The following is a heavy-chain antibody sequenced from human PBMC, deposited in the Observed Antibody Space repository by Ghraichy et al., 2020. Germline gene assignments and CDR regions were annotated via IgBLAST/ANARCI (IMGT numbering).Heavy chain of an antibody. CDR3: ARGDRWELLGDFDY. V-gene: IGHV3-33*01. J-gene: IGHJ4*02. D-gene: IGHD1-26*01. Sequence: GGSLRRECAASGFTFSDYGMHWVRQAPGKGLEWVAIIWYDGNNKYYADSVKGRFTISRDNSKNTLYLQMNSLRAEDTAVYYCARGDRWELLGDFDYWGQGTLVTVSS. CDR2: IWYDGNNK. CDR1: GFTFSDYG.